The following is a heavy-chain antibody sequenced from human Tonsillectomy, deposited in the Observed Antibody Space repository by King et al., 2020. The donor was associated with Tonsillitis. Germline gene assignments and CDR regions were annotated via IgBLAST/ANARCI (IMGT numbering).Heavy chain of an antibody. D-gene: IGHD6-19*01. CDR3: AKIGDSSVYYIDY. V-gene: IGHV3-23*04. CDR1: GFTFSSSA. Sequence: VQLVESGGGLVQPGGSLRLSCAASGFTFSSSAMSWVRQAPGKGLEWVSAIRVSSANTYYADSVKGRFTISRDNSKNTLYLQMNSRRAEDTALYYCAKIGDSSVYYIDYWGQGTLVTVSS. J-gene: IGHJ4*02. CDR2: IRVSSANT.